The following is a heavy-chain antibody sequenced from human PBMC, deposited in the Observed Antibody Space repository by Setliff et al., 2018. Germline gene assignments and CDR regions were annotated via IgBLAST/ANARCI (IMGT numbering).Heavy chain of an antibody. CDR1: GDTFSRYA. CDR2: IIPIFNTP. CDR3: ARVAGIPVTGTSWYFDL. Sequence: ASVKVSCKASGDTFSRYAISWVRQAPGQGLEWMGTIIPIFNTPNNAQKFQGRVTITAEKSTSTVSMELSSLRSEDTAVYYCARVAGIPVTGTSWYFDLWGRGTLVTVSS. V-gene: IGHV1-69*06. D-gene: IGHD6-19*01. J-gene: IGHJ2*01.